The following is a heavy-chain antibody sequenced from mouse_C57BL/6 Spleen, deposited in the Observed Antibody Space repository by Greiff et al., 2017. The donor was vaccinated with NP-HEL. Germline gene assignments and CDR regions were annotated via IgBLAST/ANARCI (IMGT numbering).Heavy chain of an antibody. Sequence: QVQLQQPGAELVKPGASVKMSCKASGYTFTSYWITWVKQRPGQGLEWIGDIYPGSGSTNYHEKFKSQATLTVDTSSSTAYMQLSSLTSEDSAVYYCARDDYAQYYYAMDYWGQGTSVTVSS. J-gene: IGHJ4*01. CDR2: IYPGSGST. CDR3: ARDDYAQYYYAMDY. D-gene: IGHD2-4*01. V-gene: IGHV1-55*01. CDR1: GYTFTSYW.